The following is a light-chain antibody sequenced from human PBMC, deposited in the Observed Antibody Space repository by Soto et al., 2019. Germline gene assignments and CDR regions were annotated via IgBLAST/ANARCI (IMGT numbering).Light chain of an antibody. V-gene: IGKV1-8*01. CDR3: QQSDNYPLT. Sequence: IQVTQSPSSVSVSIGDRVNITCRASHGISSYLAWYQQKPGKAPKLLIYAASTLQSGVPSRFSGSGSGTDFTLTISNLQPDDFATYYCQQSDNYPLTFCGVTKVDI. CDR1: HGISSY. J-gene: IGKJ4*01. CDR2: AAS.